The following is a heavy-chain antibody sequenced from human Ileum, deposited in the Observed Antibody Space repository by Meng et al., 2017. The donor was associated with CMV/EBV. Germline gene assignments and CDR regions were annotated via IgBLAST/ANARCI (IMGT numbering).Heavy chain of an antibody. D-gene: IGHD5-12*01. J-gene: IGHJ4*02. V-gene: IGHV3-15*01. CDR3: STRGSSGYDYPY. Sequence: SGVTLSKAWRSWVRETPGKGREWVGRIKSNTGDAATDLAAPVKGRFTLSRDDSKNTIYLEMSSRSTEDTAMYYCSTRGSSGYDYPYWGQGALVTVSS. CDR1: GVTLSKAW. CDR2: IKSNTGDAAT.